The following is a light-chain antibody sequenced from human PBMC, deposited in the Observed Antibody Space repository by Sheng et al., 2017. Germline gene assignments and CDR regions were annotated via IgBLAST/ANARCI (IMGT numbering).Light chain of an antibody. Sequence: QSALTQPRSVSGSPGQSVTISCTGTSSDVGGYNYVSWYQQHPGKAPKLMIYDVSNRPSGVPDRFSGSKSGNTASLTVSGLQADDEADYYCSSYGGNNNRYVFGTGTKVTVL. J-gene: IGLJ1*01. CDR3: SSYGGNNNRYV. CDR2: DVS. CDR1: SSDVGGYNY. V-gene: IGLV2-8*01.